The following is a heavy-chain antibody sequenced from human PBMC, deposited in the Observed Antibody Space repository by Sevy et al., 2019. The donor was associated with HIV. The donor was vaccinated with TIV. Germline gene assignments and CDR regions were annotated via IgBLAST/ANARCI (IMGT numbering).Heavy chain of an antibody. J-gene: IGHJ4*02. D-gene: IGHD3-22*01. CDR2: ISGSGGST. V-gene: IGHV3-23*01. Sequence: GGSLRLSCAASGFTFSSYAMSWVRQAPGKGLEWVSAISGSGGSTYYEDSVKGRFTISRDNSKNTLYLQMNSLRAEDTAVYYCAKILSSMIVVGPDYWGQGTLVTVSS. CDR3: AKILSSMIVVGPDY. CDR1: GFTFSSYA.